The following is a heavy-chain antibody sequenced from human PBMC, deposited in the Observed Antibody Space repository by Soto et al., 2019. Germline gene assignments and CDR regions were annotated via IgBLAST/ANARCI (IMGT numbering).Heavy chain of an antibody. J-gene: IGHJ4*02. Sequence: GASVKVSCKTSGYTFNKYPIHWVRQAPGQGLEWMGWINPANGDTGFSQKFQGRVTITKDTSASTAYMDLSSLKSEDTAVYYCARKDYYLSGMYHFDYWGQGTLVTVSS. V-gene: IGHV1-3*01. CDR3: ARKDYYLSGMYHFDY. D-gene: IGHD1-26*01. CDR2: INPANGDT. CDR1: GYTFNKYP.